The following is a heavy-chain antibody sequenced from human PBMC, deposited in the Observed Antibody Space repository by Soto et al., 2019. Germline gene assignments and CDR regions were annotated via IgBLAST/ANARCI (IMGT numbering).Heavy chain of an antibody. D-gene: IGHD1-26*01. CDR1: GFTFSSYA. J-gene: IGHJ5*02. CDR3: ARWDPSP. CDR2: ISYDGSNK. V-gene: IGHV3-30-3*01. Sequence: GGSLRLSCAASGFTFSSYAMHWVRQAPGKGLEWVAVISYDGSNKYYADSVKGRFTISRDNSKNTLYLQMNSLRAEDTAVYYCARWDPSPWGQGTLVTVSS.